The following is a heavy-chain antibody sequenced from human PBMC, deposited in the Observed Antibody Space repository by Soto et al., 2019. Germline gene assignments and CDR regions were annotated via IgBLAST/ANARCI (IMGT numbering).Heavy chain of an antibody. V-gene: IGHV4-59*01. Sequence: SETLSLTCSISGGSISDYQWNWIRQPPGKGLEWIGYIYYSGRTNYNPSLKSRLTISLDTSTRQFSLRLRSVTAADTAVYYCARMRGLGEISPYLDYWGQGALVTVS. J-gene: IGHJ4*02. CDR2: IYYSGRT. D-gene: IGHD3-16*01. CDR1: GGSISDYQ. CDR3: ARMRGLGEISPYLDY.